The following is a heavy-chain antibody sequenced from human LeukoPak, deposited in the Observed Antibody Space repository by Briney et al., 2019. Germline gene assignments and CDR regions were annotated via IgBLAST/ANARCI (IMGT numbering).Heavy chain of an antibody. D-gene: IGHD2/OR15-2a*01. V-gene: IGHV4-39*01. CDR1: GGSISSSSYY. J-gene: IGHJ4*02. CDR3: ARQPQYIVITAGDFDY. Sequence: SETLSLTCTVSGGSISSSSYYWGWIRQPPGKGLEWIGNIYYNEDTYYNPSLKSRATLFVDTSKNQFSLKLSAVTAADTAMYFCARQPQYIVITAGDFDYWGQGVLVTVSS. CDR2: IYYNEDT.